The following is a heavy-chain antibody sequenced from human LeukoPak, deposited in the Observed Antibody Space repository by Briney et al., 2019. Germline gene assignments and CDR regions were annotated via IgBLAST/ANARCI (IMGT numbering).Heavy chain of an antibody. CDR1: GGSISSYY. Sequence: SETLSLTCTVSGGSISSYYWNWVRQPPGKELEWIGYIYYSGSTNYNPSLKRRVTISVDTSKNQFSLKLSSVTAADTAVYYCARTEYCTSTSCLDAFDIWGQGTMVTVSS. CDR2: IYYSGST. V-gene: IGHV4-59*08. D-gene: IGHD2-2*01. J-gene: IGHJ3*02. CDR3: ARTEYCTSTSCLDAFDI.